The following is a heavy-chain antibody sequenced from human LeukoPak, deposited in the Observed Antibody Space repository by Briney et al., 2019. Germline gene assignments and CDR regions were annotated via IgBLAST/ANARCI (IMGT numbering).Heavy chain of an antibody. CDR3: AKEVGATYNWFDP. V-gene: IGHV3-30-3*01. J-gene: IGHJ5*02. CDR1: GFTFSSYT. CDR2: ISYDGSNK. Sequence: GGSLRLSCAASGFTFSSYTMHWVRQAPGKGLEWVAVISYDGSNKYYADSVKGRFTISRDNSKNTLYLQMNSLRAEDTAVYYCAKEVGATYNWFDPWGQGTLVTVSS. D-gene: IGHD1-26*01.